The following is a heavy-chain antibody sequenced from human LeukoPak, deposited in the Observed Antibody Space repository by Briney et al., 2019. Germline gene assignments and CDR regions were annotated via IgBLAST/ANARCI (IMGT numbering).Heavy chain of an antibody. CDR1: GYTFTSYG. D-gene: IGHD3-3*01. J-gene: IGHJ4*02. Sequence: ASVKLSCNASGYTFTSYGISWGRKAPGQGLGWMGWISAYNGNTNYAKHLQGSVTMTTDTSTRTAYTELMSLRSDDTAVVYYARSFGSGSLIFDYWGKGTLVTVSS. CDR2: ISAYNGNT. CDR3: ARSFGSGSLIFDY. V-gene: IGHV1-18*01.